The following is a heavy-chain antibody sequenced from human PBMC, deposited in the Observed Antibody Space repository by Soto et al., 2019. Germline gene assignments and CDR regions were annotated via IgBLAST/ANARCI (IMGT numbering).Heavy chain of an antibody. D-gene: IGHD1-26*01. CDR2: ISSSGSSL. CDR1: GFKFSDYY. CDR3: ARGGRSVFELIAPQNAFDI. J-gene: IGHJ3*02. Sequence: QVLLVESGGDLVKPGGSLRLPCAASGFKFSDYYMNWIRQAPGKGLEWVAYISSSGSSLDYADSVKGRIIISRDNAKNSLHLQINSLRAEDTAVYYCARGGRSVFELIAPQNAFDIWGQGTMVTVSA. V-gene: IGHV3-11*01.